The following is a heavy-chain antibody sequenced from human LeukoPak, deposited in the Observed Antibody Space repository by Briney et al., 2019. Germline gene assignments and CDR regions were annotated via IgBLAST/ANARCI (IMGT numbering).Heavy chain of an antibody. CDR1: GGSISSSSCF. J-gene: IGHJ4*02. D-gene: IGHD5-18*01. Sequence: SETLSLTCTVSGGSISSSSCFWGWIRQPPGKGLEWVGSIYYSGSTSYNPSLKSRVTISVDTSKNQFSLKLSSVTAADTAVYYCARHYDVDTAMLYFYYLDYWGQGTLVTVSS. CDR3: ARHYDVDTAMLYFYYLDY. V-gene: IGHV4-39*01. CDR2: IYYSGST.